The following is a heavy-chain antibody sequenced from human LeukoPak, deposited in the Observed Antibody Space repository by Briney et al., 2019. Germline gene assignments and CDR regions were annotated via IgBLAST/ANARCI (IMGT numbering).Heavy chain of an antibody. Sequence: SETLFLTCTASGGSVSNCSNCWGWIRQPPGKGLEWIGYIYYSGSTNYNPSRKSRVTISVDTSKHQFSLRLISVTAADTAVYYCARGQGFGWYYFDYWGQGTLVTVSS. CDR3: ARGQGFGWYYFDY. CDR2: IYYSGST. CDR1: GGSVSNCSNC. D-gene: IGHD6-19*01. J-gene: IGHJ4*02. V-gene: IGHV4-61*01.